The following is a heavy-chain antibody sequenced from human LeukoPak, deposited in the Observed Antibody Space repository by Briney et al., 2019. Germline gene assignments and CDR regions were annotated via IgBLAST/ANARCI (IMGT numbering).Heavy chain of an antibody. J-gene: IGHJ6*04. V-gene: IGHV3-74*01. CDR3: ARGKITSDV. CDR1: GFTFSSYW. CDR2: INSDGSDT. Sequence: GGSLRLSCAASGFTFSSYWMHWVRQAPGKGLVWASRINSDGSDTTYADSVKGRFTVSRDNAKNTLDLQMNSLRAEDTAVYYCARGKITSDVWGKGTTVTVSS.